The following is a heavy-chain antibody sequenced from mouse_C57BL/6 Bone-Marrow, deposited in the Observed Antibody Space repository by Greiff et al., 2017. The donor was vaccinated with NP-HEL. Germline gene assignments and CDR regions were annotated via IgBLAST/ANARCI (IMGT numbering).Heavy chain of an antibody. Sequence: VQLQQSGAELVRPGSSVKLSCKASGYTFTSYWMHWVKQRPIQGLEWIGNIDPSDSETHYNQKFKDKATLTVDKSSSTAYMQLSSLTSEDSAVYYCASLVLSVTVVADWYFDVWGTGTTVTVSS. CDR3: ASLVLSVTVVADWYFDV. D-gene: IGHD1-1*01. J-gene: IGHJ1*03. CDR2: IDPSDSET. CDR1: GYTFTSYW. V-gene: IGHV1-52*01.